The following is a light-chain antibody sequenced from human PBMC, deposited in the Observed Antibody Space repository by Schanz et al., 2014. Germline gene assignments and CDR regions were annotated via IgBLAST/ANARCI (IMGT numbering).Light chain of an antibody. J-gene: IGLJ2*01. CDR2: EVS. Sequence: QSALTQPASVSGSPGQSVTISCTGSSSDIGGHNYVSWYQQHPGKAPKLMISEVSKRPSGVPDRFSGSKSGNTASLTVSGLQADDEADYYCSSYTSSNTVVFGGGTKLTVL. CDR1: SSDIGGHNY. CDR3: SSYTSSNTVV. V-gene: IGLV2-8*01.